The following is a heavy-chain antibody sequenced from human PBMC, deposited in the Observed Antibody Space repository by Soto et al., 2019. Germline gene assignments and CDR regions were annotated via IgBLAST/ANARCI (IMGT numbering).Heavy chain of an antibody. D-gene: IGHD6-13*01. V-gene: IGHV4-34*01. CDR3: ARGIPRIAAAGWFDP. CDR1: GGSFSGYY. CDR2: INHSGST. J-gene: IGHJ5*02. Sequence: QVQLQQWGAGLLKPSETLSLTCAVYGGSFSGYYWSWIRQPPGKGLEWIGEINHSGSTNYNPSLKSRVTISGDAFKNQFSLQLSSVTAADTAVYCCARGIPRIAAAGWFDPWGQGTLVTVSS.